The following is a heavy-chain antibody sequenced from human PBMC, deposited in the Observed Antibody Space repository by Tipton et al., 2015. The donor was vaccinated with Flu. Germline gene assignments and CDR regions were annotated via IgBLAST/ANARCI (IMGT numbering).Heavy chain of an antibody. D-gene: IGHD6-6*01. Sequence: QSGAEVKKPGASVKVSCKASGYTFTSYGISWVRQAPGQGLEWMGWISAYNGNTNYAQKLQGRVTMTTDTSTSTAYMELSSLRSEDTAVYYCARDSLIKRVSSHYYYMDVWGKGTTVTVSS. CDR1: GYTFTSYG. CDR2: ISAYNGNT. V-gene: IGHV1-18*04. J-gene: IGHJ6*03. CDR3: ARDSLIKRVSSHYYYMDV.